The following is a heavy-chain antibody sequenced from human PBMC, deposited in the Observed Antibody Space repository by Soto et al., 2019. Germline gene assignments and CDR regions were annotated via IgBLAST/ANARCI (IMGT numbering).Heavy chain of an antibody. D-gene: IGHD3-10*01. Sequence: GGSLRLSCAASGFTVSSNYMSWVRQAPGKGLEWVSVIYSGGSTYYADSVKGRFTISRDNSKNTLYLQMNSLRAEDTAVYYCASKTYGSGSYYKYYYYYMDVWGKGTTVTVSS. CDR3: ASKTYGSGSYYKYYYYYMDV. CDR2: IYSGGST. CDR1: GFTVSSNY. V-gene: IGHV3-66*01. J-gene: IGHJ6*03.